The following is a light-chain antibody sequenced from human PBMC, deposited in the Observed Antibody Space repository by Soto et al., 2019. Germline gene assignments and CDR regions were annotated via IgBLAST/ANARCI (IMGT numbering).Light chain of an antibody. V-gene: IGKV3-11*01. CDR1: QPVSDK. J-gene: IGKJ5*01. CDR3: HQRSNWPPDT. CDR2: GAS. Sequence: EVVMTQSPANLSVSPGVGATLSCWASQPVSDKLAWYQQKPGQAPRLLIYGASARALGIPARFSGSGSGTDFTLTISSLEPEDFAVYYCHQRSNWPPDTFGQGTRLEIK.